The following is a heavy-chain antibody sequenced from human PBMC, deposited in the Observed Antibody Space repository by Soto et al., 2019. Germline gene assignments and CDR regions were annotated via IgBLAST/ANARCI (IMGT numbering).Heavy chain of an antibody. CDR1: GGSISSSSFY. CDR3: ARLGLLPRNPPKDYYYYYYMDV. J-gene: IGHJ6*03. CDR2: IHLRSGNT. D-gene: IGHD2-21*02. V-gene: IGHV4-39*01. Sequence: PSETLSLTCTVSGGSISSSSFYWGWVRQTPGKGLEWITSIHLRSGNTYYNPSLKSRVTISVDTSENQFSLTLTSVTAADTAVYYCARLGLLPRNPPKDYYYYYYMDVWGKGTTVTVSS.